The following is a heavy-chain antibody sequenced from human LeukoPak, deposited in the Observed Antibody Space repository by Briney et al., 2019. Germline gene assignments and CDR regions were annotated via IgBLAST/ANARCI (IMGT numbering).Heavy chain of an antibody. Sequence: SETLSLTCTVSDGSISTYYWSWIRQPPGKGLEWIGYIYYSGYTNYNPSLKSRVTISVDTSKKQFSLKLSSVTAADTAVYYCARAHGFDYWGQGTLVTVSS. CDR1: DGSISTYY. J-gene: IGHJ4*02. V-gene: IGHV4-59*01. CDR2: IYYSGYT. CDR3: ARAHGFDY.